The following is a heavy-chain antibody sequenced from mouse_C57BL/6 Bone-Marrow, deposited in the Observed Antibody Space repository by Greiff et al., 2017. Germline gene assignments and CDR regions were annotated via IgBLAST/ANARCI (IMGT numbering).Heavy chain of an antibody. CDR1: GYTFTSYW. J-gene: IGHJ4*01. Sequence: QVQLQQPGAELVKPGASVKMSCKASGYTFTSYWITWVKQRPGQGLEWIGDIYPGSGSTNYNEKFKSKATLTVDTSSSTAYMQLSSLTSEGSAVYDCARGILFSYYYAMDYWGQGTSVTVSS. D-gene: IGHD6-1*01. V-gene: IGHV1-55*01. CDR2: IYPGSGST. CDR3: ARGILFSYYYAMDY.